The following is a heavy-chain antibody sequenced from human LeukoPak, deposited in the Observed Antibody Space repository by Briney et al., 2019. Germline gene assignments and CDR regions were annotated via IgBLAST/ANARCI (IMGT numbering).Heavy chain of an antibody. CDR3: ARGRRYKYNWRAPTARYYYYMDV. Sequence: ASVKVSCKASGYTFTSYAMHWVRQAPGQRLEWMGWINAGNGNTKYSQKFQGRVTITRDTSASTAYMELSSLRSEDTAVYYCARGRRYKYNWRAPTARYYYYMDVWGKGTTVTVSS. CDR1: GYTFTSYA. J-gene: IGHJ6*03. D-gene: IGHD1-20*01. V-gene: IGHV1-3*01. CDR2: INAGNGNT.